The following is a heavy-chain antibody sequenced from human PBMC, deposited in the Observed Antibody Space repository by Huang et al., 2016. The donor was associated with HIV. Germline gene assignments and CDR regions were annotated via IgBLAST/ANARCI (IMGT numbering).Heavy chain of an antibody. CDR1: GYDFGSYG. Sequence: QVQLVQSGGEVMQPGASVRVSCKASGYDFGSYGMSWVRRAPGQGLEWRGWIGSDMRDTSSAQKFQGRVTMTTDTSTTTTYMELRSLRSDDTAMYYCARDPYYSNRWKRNDASFLWGQGTMITVSS. D-gene: IGHD4-4*01. CDR3: ARDPYYSNRWKRNDASFL. V-gene: IGHV1-18*01. CDR2: IGSDMRDT. J-gene: IGHJ3*01.